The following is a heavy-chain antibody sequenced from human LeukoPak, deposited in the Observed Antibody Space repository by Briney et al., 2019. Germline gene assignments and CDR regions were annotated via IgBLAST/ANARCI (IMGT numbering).Heavy chain of an antibody. CDR2: ISGSGGST. CDR1: GFTFTSYA. J-gene: IGHJ3*02. D-gene: IGHD3-22*01. Sequence: GGSLRLSCAASGFTFTSYAMSWVRQAPGAGLEWVSAISGSGGSTYYADSVKGRFTISRDNSKNTLYLQMNSLRAEDTAVYYCAKGRYYYDSSDAFDIWGQGTMVTVSS. V-gene: IGHV3-23*01. CDR3: AKGRYYYDSSDAFDI.